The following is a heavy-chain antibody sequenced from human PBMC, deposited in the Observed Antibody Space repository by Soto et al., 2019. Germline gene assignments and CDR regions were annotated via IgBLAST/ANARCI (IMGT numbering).Heavy chain of an antibody. CDR2: ISSSGSTI. V-gene: IGHV3-48*03. CDR3: ARGEDSSSSYYYYGMDV. J-gene: IGHJ6*02. CDR1: GFTFSSYE. Sequence: EVQLVESGGGLVQPGGSLRLSCAASGFTFSSYEMNWVRQAPGKGLEWVSYISSSGSTIYYADSVKGRFTISRDNAKTSLYLQMNSLRAEDTAVYYCARGEDSSSSYYYYGMDVWGQGTTVTVSS. D-gene: IGHD6-6*01.